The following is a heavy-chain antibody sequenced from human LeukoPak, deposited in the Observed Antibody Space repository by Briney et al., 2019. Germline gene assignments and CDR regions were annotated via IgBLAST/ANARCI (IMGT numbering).Heavy chain of an antibody. D-gene: IGHD3-10*02. CDR1: GFTFDDYA. V-gene: IGHV3-43D*03. CDR2: ISWDGGST. Sequence: GGSLRLSCAASGFTFDDYAMHWVRQAPGKGLEWVSLISWDGGSTYYADSVKGRFTISRDNAKNSLYLQMNSLRAEDTAVYYCARGTMFPYYFDYWGQGTLVTVSS. CDR3: ARGTMFPYYFDY. J-gene: IGHJ4*02.